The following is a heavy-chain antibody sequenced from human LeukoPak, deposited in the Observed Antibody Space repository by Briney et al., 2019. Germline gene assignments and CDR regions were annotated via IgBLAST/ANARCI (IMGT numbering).Heavy chain of an antibody. D-gene: IGHD2-15*01. CDR2: IMPNGETR. Sequence: GGSLRLSCAASGFSFSNYVMHWVRQAPGKGLEYVSTIMPNGETRGYANSMKGRFTISRDNSKNTLYLQMGSLRAEDMAIYYCARDRDGGFAFDIWGQGTLVTVSS. CDR1: GFSFSNYV. J-gene: IGHJ3*02. CDR3: ARDRDGGFAFDI. V-gene: IGHV3-64*01.